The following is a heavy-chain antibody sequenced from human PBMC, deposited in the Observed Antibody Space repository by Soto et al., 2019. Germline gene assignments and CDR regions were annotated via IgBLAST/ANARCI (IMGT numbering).Heavy chain of an antibody. V-gene: IGHV3-23*01. J-gene: IGHJ4*02. CDR3: AKDHYYDSSGYYYAYYFDY. Sequence: GGSLRLSCAASGFTFSSYAMSWVRQAPGKGLEWVSAISGSGGSTYYADSVKGRFTISRDNSKNTLYLQMNSLRAEDTAVYYCAKDHYYDSSGYYYAYYFDYWGQGTLVTVSS. D-gene: IGHD3-22*01. CDR1: GFTFSSYA. CDR2: ISGSGGST.